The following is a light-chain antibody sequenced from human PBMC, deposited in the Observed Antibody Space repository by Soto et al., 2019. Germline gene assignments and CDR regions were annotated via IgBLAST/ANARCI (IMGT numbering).Light chain of an antibody. J-gene: IGLJ1*01. CDR1: SSNIGAGYD. CDR2: GNS. CDR3: QSYDSSLIRSRV. Sequence: QSVLTQPPSVSGAPGQRVTISCTGSSSNIGAGYDVHWYQQLPGTAPKLLIYGNSNRPSGVPDRFSGSKSGTSASLAITGLQAEDDADYYCQSYDSSLIRSRVFVTGTKVTVL. V-gene: IGLV1-40*01.